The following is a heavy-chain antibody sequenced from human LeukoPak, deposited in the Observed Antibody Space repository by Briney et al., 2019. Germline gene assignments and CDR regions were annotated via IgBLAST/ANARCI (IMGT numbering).Heavy chain of an antibody. D-gene: IGHD3-22*01. CDR3: ARTYYYDSSGYYPDAFDI. J-gene: IGHJ3*02. V-gene: IGHV4-59*12. CDR1: GGSIRSYY. CDR2: IYYSGST. Sequence: SETLSLTCTVSGGSIRSYYWGWIRQPPGKGLEWIGYIYYSGSTNYNPSLKSRVTISVDTSKNQFSLKLSSVTAADTAVYYCARTYYYDSSGYYPDAFDIWGQGTMVTVSS.